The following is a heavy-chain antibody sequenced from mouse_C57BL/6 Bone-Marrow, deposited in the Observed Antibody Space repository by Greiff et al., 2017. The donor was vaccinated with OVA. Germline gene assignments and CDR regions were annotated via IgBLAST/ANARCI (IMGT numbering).Heavy chain of an antibody. CDR2: IHPNSGST. V-gene: IGHV1-64*01. D-gene: IGHD1-1*01. Sequence: QVQLQQPGAELVKPGASVKLSCKASGYTFTSYWLHWVKQRPGQGLEWIGMIHPNSGSTNYNEKFKSKATLTVDKSSSTAYMQLSSLTSEDSAVYYCARRYYGSLYSMAYWGQGPSVTVSS. CDR3: ARRYYGSLYSMAY. J-gene: IGHJ4*01. CDR1: GYTFTSYW.